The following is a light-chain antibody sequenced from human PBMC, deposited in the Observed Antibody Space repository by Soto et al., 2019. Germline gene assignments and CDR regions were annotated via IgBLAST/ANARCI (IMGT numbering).Light chain of an antibody. V-gene: IGKV3-15*01. CDR1: QSVSSN. J-gene: IGKJ1*01. CDR2: GAS. Sequence: IGVKKSPFSLFLPQGERATPSCRPSQSVSSNLAWYQQKPGQAPRLLIYGASTRATGIPARFSGSGSGTEFTLTISSLEPEDFAVYYCQQYGSNTPTFGQGTKVEI. CDR3: QQYGSNTPT.